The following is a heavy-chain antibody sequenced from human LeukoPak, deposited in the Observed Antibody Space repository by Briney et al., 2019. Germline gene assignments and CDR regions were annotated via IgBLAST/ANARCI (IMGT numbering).Heavy chain of an antibody. V-gene: IGHV3-21*01. CDR2: ISGTSRYI. CDR1: GFTFTSYT. Sequence: PGGSLRLSCAASGFTFTSYTMNWVRQAPGKGLEWVSSISGTSRYIYYADSVKGRFTISRDNSKDTLYLQMNSLRAEDTAVYYCAIVYYSGSGSYGGFDYRGQGTLVTVPS. D-gene: IGHD3-10*01. J-gene: IGHJ4*02. CDR3: AIVYYSGSGSYGGFDY.